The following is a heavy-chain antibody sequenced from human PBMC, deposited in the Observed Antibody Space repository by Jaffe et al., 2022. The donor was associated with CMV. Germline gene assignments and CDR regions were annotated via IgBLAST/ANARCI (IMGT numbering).Heavy chain of an antibody. Sequence: QVQLQQWGAGLLKPSETLSLTCAVYGGSFSGYYWSWIRQPPGKGLEWIGEINHSGSTNYNPSLKSRVTISVDTSKNQFSLKLSSVTAADTAVYYCARGRSSLGIYYYYYMDVWGKGTTVTVSS. CDR3: ARGRSSLGIYYYYYMDV. J-gene: IGHJ6*03. CDR2: INHSGST. D-gene: IGHD1-26*01. CDR1: GGSFSGYY. V-gene: IGHV4-34*01.